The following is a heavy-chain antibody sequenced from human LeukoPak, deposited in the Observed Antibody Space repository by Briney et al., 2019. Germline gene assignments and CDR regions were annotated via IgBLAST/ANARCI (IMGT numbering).Heavy chain of an antibody. V-gene: IGHV3-33*01. Sequence: GRSLRLSCAASGFTFSSYGMHWVRQVPGKGLEWVAVIQYDGSNKDYADSVKGRFTISRDNSKNTLYLQMNSLRAEDTAVYYCARIYSNGWPDYWGQGTLVTVSS. CDR2: IQYDGSNK. J-gene: IGHJ4*02. CDR1: GFTFSSYG. D-gene: IGHD6-19*01. CDR3: ARIYSNGWPDY.